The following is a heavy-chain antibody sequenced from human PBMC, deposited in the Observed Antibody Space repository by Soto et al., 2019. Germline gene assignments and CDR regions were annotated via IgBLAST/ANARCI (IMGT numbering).Heavy chain of an antibody. CDR1: GFIFSSYW. D-gene: IGHD1-26*01. CDR2: IKQDGSEK. CDR3: ARDLVGVTY. Sequence: GGSLRLSCAASGFIFSSYWMSWVRQAPGKGLEWVANIKQDGSEKYYVDSVKGRFTISRDNAKNSLYLQMNSLRAEDTAVYYCARDLVGVTYWGQGTLVTVSS. J-gene: IGHJ4*02. V-gene: IGHV3-7*01.